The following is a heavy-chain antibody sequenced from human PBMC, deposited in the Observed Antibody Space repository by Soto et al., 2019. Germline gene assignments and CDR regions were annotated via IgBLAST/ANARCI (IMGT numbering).Heavy chain of an antibody. Sequence: QVQLQESGPGLVKPSETLSLTCTVSGGPISSYYWSWIRQPAGKGLEWIGRIYSNGITIYNPSLKTRVTMSVDTSKNQCSLKLSSVTAADTAVYYCARGPGSYNWFDLWGQGTLVTVSS. CDR2: IYSNGIT. V-gene: IGHV4-4*07. J-gene: IGHJ5*02. D-gene: IGHD3-10*01. CDR3: ARGPGSYNWFDL. CDR1: GGPISSYY.